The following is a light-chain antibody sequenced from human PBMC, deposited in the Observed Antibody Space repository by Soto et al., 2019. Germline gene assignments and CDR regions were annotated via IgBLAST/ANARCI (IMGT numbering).Light chain of an antibody. CDR3: QQRSNWPQT. Sequence: IVLTQSPGTLSFATGERATLSGRASQSVSSRYLAWYQQKPGQAPRLLIYGASSRATGIPARFSGGGSGTDFTLTISSLEPEDFAVYYCQQRSNWPQTFGQGTKVDIK. CDR1: QSVSSRY. J-gene: IGKJ1*01. CDR2: GAS. V-gene: IGKV3D-20*02.